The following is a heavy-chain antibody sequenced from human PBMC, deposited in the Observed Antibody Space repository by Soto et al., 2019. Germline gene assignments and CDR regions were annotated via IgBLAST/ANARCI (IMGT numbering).Heavy chain of an antibody. D-gene: IGHD5-18*01. V-gene: IGHV4-34*01. Sequence: SETLSLTCAVYGGSFSNYYWTWIRQPPGKGLEWIGESTDSGSANYHPSLESRVIISVDSSRTQFSLKLRSLTAADTAVYYCTRGRYRYGLDVWGQGTTVTVSS. CDR2: STDSGSA. CDR3: TRGRYRYGLDV. J-gene: IGHJ6*02. CDR1: GGSFSNYY.